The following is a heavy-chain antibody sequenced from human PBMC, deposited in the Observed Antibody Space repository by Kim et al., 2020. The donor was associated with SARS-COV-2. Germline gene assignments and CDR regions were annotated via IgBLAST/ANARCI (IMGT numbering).Heavy chain of an antibody. CDR2: INHSGST. CDR3: ARMVAAYGSRSYYLSRVDY. J-gene: IGHJ4*02. D-gene: IGHD3-10*01. Sequence: SETLSLTCAVYGGSFSGYYWSWIRQPPGKGLEWIGEINHSGSTNYYPSLKSRVTISLDTSKNQSSLKLNSVTAADTAVYYCARMVAAYGSRSYYLSRVDYWGQGTLVTVSS. V-gene: IGHV4-34*01. CDR1: GGSFSGYY.